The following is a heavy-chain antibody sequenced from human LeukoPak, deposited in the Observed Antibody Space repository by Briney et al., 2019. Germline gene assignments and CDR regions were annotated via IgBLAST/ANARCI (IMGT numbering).Heavy chain of an antibody. CDR3: AKGIAVAGNSQYFDY. V-gene: IGHV3-23*01. Sequence: GGSLRLSCAASGFTFSSYAMSWVRQAPGKGLEWVSGISGSGDTTHYADSGKGRFTISGDNSKNTVYLQMNSLRAEDTAVYYCAKGIAVAGNSQYFDYWGQGTLVIVSS. J-gene: IGHJ4*02. CDR2: ISGSGDTT. D-gene: IGHD6-19*01. CDR1: GFTFSSYA.